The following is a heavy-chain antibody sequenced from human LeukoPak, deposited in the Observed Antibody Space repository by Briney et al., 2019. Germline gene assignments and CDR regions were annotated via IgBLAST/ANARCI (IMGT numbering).Heavy chain of an antibody. CDR2: IYYSGST. CDR1: GGSISSYY. J-gene: IGHJ3*02. Sequence: PSEPLSLTCSVSGGSISSYYWSWIRQPPGKGLEWIGYIYYSGSTNYNPSLKSRVTISVDTSKNQFSLKLSSVTAADTAVYYCARARDYDILTGEAAFDIWGQGTMVTVSS. D-gene: IGHD3-9*01. CDR3: ARARDYDILTGEAAFDI. V-gene: IGHV4-59*01.